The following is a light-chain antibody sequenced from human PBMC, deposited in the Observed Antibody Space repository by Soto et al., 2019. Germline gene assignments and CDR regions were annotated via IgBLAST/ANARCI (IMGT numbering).Light chain of an antibody. CDR3: QQYGSSGT. V-gene: IGKV3-20*01. CDR2: GAS. CDR1: QSVAANY. Sequence: VVLTQSPGTLSLSPGEMATRACMASQSVAANYLAWYQQKRGQAPRLLIYGASSRATGIPDRFSGSGSGTDFTLTISRLETEDFAVYYCQQYGSSGTFGQGTKVDIK. J-gene: IGKJ1*01.